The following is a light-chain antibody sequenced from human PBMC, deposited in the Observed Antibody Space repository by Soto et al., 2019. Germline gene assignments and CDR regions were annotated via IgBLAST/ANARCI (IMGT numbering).Light chain of an antibody. CDR2: DVL. CDR3: QQYNKWPQT. J-gene: IGKJ5*01. CDR1: QDINNY. Sequence: DIQMTQSPSSLSASVGDRVTISCQASQDINNYLNWFQQKPGKAPKLLIYDVLNLETGVPSRFSGSGSGAYFTLTISSLQSEDFAVYYCQQYNKWPQTFGQGTRLEIK. V-gene: IGKV1-33*01.